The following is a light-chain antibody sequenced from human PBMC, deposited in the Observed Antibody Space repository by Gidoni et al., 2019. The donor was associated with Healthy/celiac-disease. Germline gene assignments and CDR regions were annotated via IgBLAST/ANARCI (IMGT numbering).Light chain of an antibody. V-gene: IGLV1-51*01. J-gene: IGLJ2*01. Sequence: QYVLTQPPSGSAAPGQKVTISCSGSSSNIGNNYVSWYQQLPGTAPKLLIYDNHKRPSGIPDRFSGSKSGTSATLGITGLQTGDEADYYCGTWDSSLSAVVFGGGTKLTVL. CDR3: GTWDSSLSAVV. CDR1: SSNIGNNY. CDR2: DNH.